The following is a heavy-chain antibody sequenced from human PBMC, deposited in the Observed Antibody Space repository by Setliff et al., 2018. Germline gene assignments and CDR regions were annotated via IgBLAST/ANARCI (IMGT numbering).Heavy chain of an antibody. CDR1: GYTFTYRY. CDR2: IIPILGTA. CDR3: ATEKFPGDWGDY. Sequence: GASVKVSCKASGYTFTYRYLHWVRQAPGQGLEWMGGIIPILGTANYAQKFQGRVTMTTDTSTRTAYMEVTSLRSDDTAVYYCATEKFPGDWGDYWGQGTLVTVSS. J-gene: IGHJ4*02. V-gene: IGHV1-69*16. D-gene: IGHD2-21*01.